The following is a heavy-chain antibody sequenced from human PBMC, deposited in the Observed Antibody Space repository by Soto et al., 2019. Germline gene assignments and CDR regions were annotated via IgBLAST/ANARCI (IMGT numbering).Heavy chain of an antibody. V-gene: IGHV4-39*01. CDR2: IYYSGST. Sequence: PSETLSLTCSVSGDSISDSSYYWGWIRQPPGKGLEWIGTIYYSGSTYYTPSLKSRVTISVDKSKNQFSLKLNYVTAADTAVYYCAKAYYYDSSGYYRYYYGMDVWGQGTTVPVSS. D-gene: IGHD3-22*01. J-gene: IGHJ6*02. CDR3: AKAYYYDSSGYYRYYYGMDV. CDR1: GDSISDSSYY.